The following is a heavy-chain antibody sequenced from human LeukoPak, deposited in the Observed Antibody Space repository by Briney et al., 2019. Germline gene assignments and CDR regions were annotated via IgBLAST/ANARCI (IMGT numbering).Heavy chain of an antibody. J-gene: IGHJ4*02. D-gene: IGHD6-19*01. V-gene: IGHV4-59*01. Sequence: SETLSLTCTVSGGSISGYYWSWIRQPPGKGLEWIGNFHYSGSTNYNPSLKSRVTISVDTSKNQFSLKLTSVTAADTAVYYCARKQWVPYYFDYWGQGTLVTVSS. CDR2: FHYSGST. CDR1: GGSISGYY. CDR3: ARKQWVPYYFDY.